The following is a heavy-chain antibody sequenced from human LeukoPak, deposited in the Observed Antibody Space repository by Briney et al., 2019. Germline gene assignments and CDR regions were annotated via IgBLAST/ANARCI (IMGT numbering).Heavy chain of an antibody. CDR1: GGSFSGYY. CDR3: ARRRITIFGVVTYYFDY. Sequence: SETLSLTCAVYGGSFSGYYWSWIRQPPGKGLEWIGEINHSGSTNYNPSLKSRVTISVDTSKNQFSLKLSSVTAADTAVYYCARRRITIFGVVTYYFDYWGQGTLVTVSS. J-gene: IGHJ4*02. D-gene: IGHD3-3*01. V-gene: IGHV4-34*01. CDR2: INHSGST.